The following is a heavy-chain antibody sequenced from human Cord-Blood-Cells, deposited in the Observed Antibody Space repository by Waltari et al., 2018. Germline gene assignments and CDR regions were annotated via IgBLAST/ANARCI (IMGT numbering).Heavy chain of an antibody. V-gene: IGHV4-39*01. J-gene: IGHJ4*02. CDR3: ARKATGVRFDY. D-gene: IGHD7-27*01. CDR1: GGSISSSSYY. Sequence: QLQLQESGPGLVKPSETLSLPCTASGGSISSSSYYWGWIRQPPGKGLEWIGSIYYSGSTYYNPSLKSRVTISVDTSKNQFSLKLSSVTAADTAVYYCARKATGVRFDYWGQGTLVTVSS. CDR2: IYYSGST.